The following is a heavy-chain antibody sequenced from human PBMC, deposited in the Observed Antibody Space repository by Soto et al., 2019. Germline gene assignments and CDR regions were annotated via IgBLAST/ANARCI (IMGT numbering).Heavy chain of an antibody. Sequence: LEILSFTGSVSGGSLGSYYWSWIRQPPGKGVEGIGYVFYTGRDNYNAALKSRVRISLDTSNYQFSPKLSSVTAAETAVYYCARHGAGRRTTNPDYYTGMDVWGPGTSVT. CDR1: GGSLGSYY. V-gene: IGHV4-59*01. J-gene: IGHJ6*02. CDR3: ARHGAGRRTTNPDYYTGMDV. D-gene: IGHD3-3*01. CDR2: VFYTGRD.